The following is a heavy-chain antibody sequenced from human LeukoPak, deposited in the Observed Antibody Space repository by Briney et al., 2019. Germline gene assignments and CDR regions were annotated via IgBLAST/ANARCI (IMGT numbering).Heavy chain of an antibody. CDR1: GFTFSSYS. V-gene: IGHV3-21*01. J-gene: IGHJ4*02. CDR3: ARAVGNYDSFDY. D-gene: IGHD3-22*01. CDR2: TSSNSSYK. Sequence: GGSLRLSCAASGFTFSSYSMNWVRQAPGKGLEGVSSTSSNSSYKYYADSVKGRFTISRDNAKNSLYLQMNSLRGEDTAVYYCARAVGNYDSFDYWGQGTLVTVSS.